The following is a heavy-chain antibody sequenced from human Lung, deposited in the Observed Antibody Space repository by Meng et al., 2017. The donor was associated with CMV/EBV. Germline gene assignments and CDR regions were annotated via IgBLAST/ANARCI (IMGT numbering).Heavy chain of an antibody. Sequence: SLKISCAASGFTFDDYAMHWVRQAPGKGLEWVSGISWNSGSIGYADSVKGRFTISRDKAKNSLYLQMNSLRAEDTALYYCAKESSGFDYWGQGTLVTVSS. V-gene: IGHV3-9*01. J-gene: IGHJ4*02. CDR3: AKESSGFDY. CDR2: ISWNSGSI. D-gene: IGHD6-19*01. CDR1: GFTFDDYA.